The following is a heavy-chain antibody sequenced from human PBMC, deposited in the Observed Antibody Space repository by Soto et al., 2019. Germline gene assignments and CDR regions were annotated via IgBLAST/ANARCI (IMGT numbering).Heavy chain of an antibody. CDR2: ISYDGSNK. Sequence: GGSLRLSCAASGFTFSSYGMHWVRQAPGKGLEWVAVISYDGSNKYYADSVKRRFTISRDNSKNTLYLQMNSLRAEDTAVYYCAKGLRGVVSLTAFDIWGQGTMVTVSS. J-gene: IGHJ3*02. D-gene: IGHD3-3*01. CDR3: AKGLRGVVSLTAFDI. V-gene: IGHV3-30*18. CDR1: GFTFSSYG.